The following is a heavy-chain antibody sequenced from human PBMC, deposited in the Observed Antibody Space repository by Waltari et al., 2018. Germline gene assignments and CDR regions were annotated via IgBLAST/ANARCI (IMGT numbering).Heavy chain of an antibody. V-gene: IGHV4-39*07. D-gene: IGHD6-6*01. CDR3: ARDRGYSSSSV. Sequence: QLQLQESGPGLVKPSETLSLTCTVSGGSISSSSYYLGWIRQPPGKGLEWIGSIYYSGSTYYNPSLKSRVTISVDTSKNQFSLKLSSVTAADTAVYYCARDRGYSSSSVWGQGTLVTVSS. CDR2: IYYSGST. CDR1: GGSISSSSYY. J-gene: IGHJ4*02.